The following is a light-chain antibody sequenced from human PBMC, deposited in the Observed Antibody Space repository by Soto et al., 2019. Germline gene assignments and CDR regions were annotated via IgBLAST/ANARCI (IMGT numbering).Light chain of an antibody. J-gene: IGKJ2*01. CDR1: QSISSSY. CDR2: AAS. Sequence: EIVLTQSPGTLSLSPGERVTLSCRASQSISSSYLAWYQQKPGQAPRLLIYAASSRATGIPDRFSGSGSGTDFTLVISRLEPKDFAVYYCQQYGSSSYTFGQGTQLEIK. V-gene: IGKV3-20*01. CDR3: QQYGSSSYT.